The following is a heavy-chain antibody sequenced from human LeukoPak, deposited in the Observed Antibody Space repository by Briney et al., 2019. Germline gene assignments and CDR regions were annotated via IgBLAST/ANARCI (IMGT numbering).Heavy chain of an antibody. D-gene: IGHD3-16*01. CDR2: IIPIFGTA. V-gene: IGHV1-69*01. CDR3: ASQNRGIDY. CDR1: GGTFSSYG. Sequence: ASVKVSCKASGGTFSSYGISWGGQGPGQGGEGMGGIIPIFGTANYAQKFQGRVTITADESTSTAYMELSSLRSEDTAVYYCASQNRGIDYWGQGTLVTVSS. J-gene: IGHJ4*02.